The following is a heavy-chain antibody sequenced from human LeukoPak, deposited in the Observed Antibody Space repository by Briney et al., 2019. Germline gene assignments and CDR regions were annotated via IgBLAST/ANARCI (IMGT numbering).Heavy chain of an antibody. J-gene: IGHJ4*02. D-gene: IGHD3-16*01. CDR1: GFTFSSYE. CDR2: ISSSGSTI. V-gene: IGHV3-48*03. CDR3: AREGGGFASLDY. Sequence: PGGSLRLSCAASGFTFSSYEMHWVRQAPGKGLEWVSYISSSGSTIYYADSVKGRFTISRDNAKNSLYLQMNSLRAEDTAVYYCAREGGGFASLDYWRQGTLVTVSS.